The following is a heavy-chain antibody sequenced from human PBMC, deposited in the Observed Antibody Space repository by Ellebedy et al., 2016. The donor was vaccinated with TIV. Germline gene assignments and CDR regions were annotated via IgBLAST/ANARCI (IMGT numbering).Heavy chain of an antibody. CDR3: GRGPFDGDYLDY. J-gene: IGHJ4*02. Sequence: GESLKISCAGSGFTFSDYFMTWVRQAPGKGLEWVSYITNTGSTTYYADSVKGRFTVARDNSKNSLFLQMNNLRGEDAAVYYCGRGPFDGDYLDYWGQGTLVTVSS. V-gene: IGHV3-11*01. CDR2: ITNTGSTT. D-gene: IGHD3-9*01. CDR1: GFTFSDYF.